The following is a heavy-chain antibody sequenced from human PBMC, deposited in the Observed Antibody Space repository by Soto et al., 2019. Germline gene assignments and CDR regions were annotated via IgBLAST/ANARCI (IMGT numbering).Heavy chain of an antibody. CDR1: GFTPSSYW. V-gene: IGHV3-74*01. Sequence: PGGSLRLSCAASGFTPSSYWMHWVRQAPGKGLVWVSRINSDGSTTSYADSEKGRFTISRDNAKNTLDLQMNSLRVEDTAVYYCARDLTGSGTDWGQGTLVTVSS. D-gene: IGHD2-15*01. CDR2: INSDGSTT. J-gene: IGHJ4*02. CDR3: ARDLTGSGTD.